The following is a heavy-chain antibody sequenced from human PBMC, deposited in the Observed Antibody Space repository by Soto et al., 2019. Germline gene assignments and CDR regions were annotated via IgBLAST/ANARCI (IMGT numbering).Heavy chain of an antibody. Sequence: QVQLVESGGGVVQPGRSLRLSCAASGFTFSSYGMHWVRQAPGKGLEWVAVIWYDGSNKYYADSVKGRFTISRDNSKNTLYLQMNSLRAEDTAVYYCARDLIGDYDVYYYYGMDVWGQGTTVTVSS. J-gene: IGHJ6*02. CDR1: GFTFSSYG. CDR3: ARDLIGDYDVYYYYGMDV. CDR2: IWYDGSNK. D-gene: IGHD4-17*01. V-gene: IGHV3-33*01.